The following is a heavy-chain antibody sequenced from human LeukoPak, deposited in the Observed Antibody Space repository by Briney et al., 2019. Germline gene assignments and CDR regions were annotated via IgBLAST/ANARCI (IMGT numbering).Heavy chain of an antibody. Sequence: SETLSLTCDVSDDSISSDYWSWIRQSPEKGLEWIGFIFYSGTTTYNPSLQSRVTISVDTSKNKFYLKLTSVTAADTAVYYCARTRPQDHGTSYMDVWGKGTTVTVSS. CDR1: DDSISSDY. D-gene: IGHD4-17*01. J-gene: IGHJ6*03. CDR3: ARTRPQDHGTSYMDV. CDR2: IFYSGTT. V-gene: IGHV4-59*08.